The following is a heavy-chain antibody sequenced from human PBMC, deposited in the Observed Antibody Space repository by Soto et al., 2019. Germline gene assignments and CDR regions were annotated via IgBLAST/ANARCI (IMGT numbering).Heavy chain of an antibody. CDR3: ARVSTVTTHYYYYGMDV. Sequence: QVQLVQSGAEVKKPGASVKVSCKASGYTFTSYAMHWVRQAPGQRLEWMGWINAGNGNTKYSQKFQGRVTITRDTSASTAYMELSSLRSDDTAVYYCARVSTVTTHYYYYGMDVWGQGTTVNGSS. V-gene: IGHV1-3*01. D-gene: IGHD4-17*01. CDR2: INAGNGNT. CDR1: GYTFTSYA. J-gene: IGHJ6*02.